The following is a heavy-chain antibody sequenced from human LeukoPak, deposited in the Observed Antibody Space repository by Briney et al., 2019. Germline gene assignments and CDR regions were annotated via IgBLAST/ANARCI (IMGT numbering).Heavy chain of an antibody. CDR3: AKDRGDTAMVIDY. CDR2: ISWNSGSI. D-gene: IGHD5-18*01. V-gene: IGHV3-9*01. J-gene: IGHJ4*02. CDR1: GFTFDDYA. Sequence: GRSLRLSCAASGFTFDDYAMHWVRQAPGKGLEWVSGISWNSGSIGYADSVKGRFTISRDNAKNSLYLQMNSLRAEDTALYYCAKDRGDTAMVIDYWGQGTLVTVSS.